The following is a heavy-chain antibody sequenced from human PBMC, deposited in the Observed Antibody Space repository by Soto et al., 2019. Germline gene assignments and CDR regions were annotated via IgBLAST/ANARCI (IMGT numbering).Heavy chain of an antibody. D-gene: IGHD5-18*01. Sequence: PSETLSLTCTVSVGSISSDGYYWSWILQHPGKGLEWIGYIYYSGITYYNPSLKSRATISVDTSKNQFSLKLSSVTAADTAVYYCARDTAAIGQFDPWGQGTLVTVSS. CDR2: IYYSGIT. J-gene: IGHJ5*02. CDR3: ARDTAAIGQFDP. V-gene: IGHV4-31*03. CDR1: VGSISSDGYY.